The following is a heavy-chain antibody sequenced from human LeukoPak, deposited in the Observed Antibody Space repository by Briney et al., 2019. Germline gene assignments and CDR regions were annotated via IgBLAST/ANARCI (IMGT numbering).Heavy chain of an antibody. D-gene: IGHD3-22*01. V-gene: IGHV1-18*01. CDR3: ARGYYYDSSGYPDY. CDR1: GYTFTSYG. Sequence: ASVKVSCKASGYTFTSYGISWVRQAPGQGLEWIGWISAYNGNTNYAQKLQGRVTMTTDTSTSTAYMELRSLRSDDTAVYYCARGYYYDSSGYPDYWGQGTLVTVSS. CDR2: ISAYNGNT. J-gene: IGHJ4*02.